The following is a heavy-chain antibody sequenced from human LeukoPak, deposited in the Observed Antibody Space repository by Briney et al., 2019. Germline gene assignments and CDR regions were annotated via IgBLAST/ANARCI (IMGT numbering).Heavy chain of an antibody. CDR1: GYTFTIYE. CDR2: VSAYNGNT. Sequence: ASVKVACKASGYTFTIYEITGVRQAPGQGLEWMGWVSAYNGNTNYAQKVQARVTMTTDTSTRTAYMDLRSLSSDDTAVYYCARISHYYGSEIEYWGQGTLVTVSS. V-gene: IGHV1-18*01. J-gene: IGHJ4*02. D-gene: IGHD3-10*01. CDR3: ARISHYYGSEIEY.